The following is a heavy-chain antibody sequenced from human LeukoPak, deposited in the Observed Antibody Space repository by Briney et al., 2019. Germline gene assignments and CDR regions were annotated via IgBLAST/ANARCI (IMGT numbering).Heavy chain of an antibody. V-gene: IGHV4-31*03. CDR3: AGDRDDSWFDP. D-gene: IGHD5-24*01. CDR2: IYYSGST. J-gene: IGHJ5*02. Sequence: SQTLSLTCTVSGGSISSGDYYWSWIRQLPGKGLEWIGYIYYSGSTYYNPSLKSRVSISVATSKNRFSLRLSSVTAADTAAYYCAGDRDDSWFDPWGQGTLVTVSS. CDR1: GGSISSGDYY.